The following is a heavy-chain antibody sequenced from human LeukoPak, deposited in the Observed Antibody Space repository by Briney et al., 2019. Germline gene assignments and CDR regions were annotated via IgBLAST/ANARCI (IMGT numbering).Heavy chain of an antibody. D-gene: IGHD3-22*01. CDR3: ARVNYYDSSGRYYMDV. Sequence: GASVKVSCKASGGTFSSYAISWVRQAPGQGLEWMGWISVYNGNTHYAQKVQGRVTMTTDTSTSTANMELRSLRSDDTAVYYCARVNYYDSSGRYYMDVWGKGTTVIVSS. V-gene: IGHV1-18*01. CDR1: GGTFSSYA. J-gene: IGHJ6*03. CDR2: ISVYNGNT.